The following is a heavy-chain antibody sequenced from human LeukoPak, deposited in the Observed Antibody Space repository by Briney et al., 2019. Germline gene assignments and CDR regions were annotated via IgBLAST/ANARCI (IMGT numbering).Heavy chain of an antibody. J-gene: IGHJ4*02. V-gene: IGHV4-39*01. Sequence: SETLSLTCTVSGGSISSSSYYWGWIRQPPGKGLEWIGSFYYSGSTYYNPSLKSRVTISVDTSKNQFSLKLSSVTAADTAVYYCARPLRGAAAGPDFDYWGQGTLVTVSS. CDR3: ARPLRGAAAGPDFDY. D-gene: IGHD6-13*01. CDR1: GGSISSSSYY. CDR2: FYYSGST.